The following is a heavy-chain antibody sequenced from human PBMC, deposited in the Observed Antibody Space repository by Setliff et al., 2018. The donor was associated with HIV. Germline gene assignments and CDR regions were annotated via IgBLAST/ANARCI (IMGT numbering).Heavy chain of an antibody. CDR3: ARQVGDDYGGYDLWDYYFDL. V-gene: IGHV4-59*01. CDR2: ISYSGST. D-gene: IGHD4-17*01. CDR1: GGSISSYF. J-gene: IGHJ4*02. Sequence: LSLTCTISGGSISSYFWSWIRQPPGKGPEWIGYISYSGSTNYNPSLQSRVTISLDTSKNQFSLKLSSVTAADTAVYYCARQVGDDYGGYDLWDYYFDLWGQGTLVTVSS.